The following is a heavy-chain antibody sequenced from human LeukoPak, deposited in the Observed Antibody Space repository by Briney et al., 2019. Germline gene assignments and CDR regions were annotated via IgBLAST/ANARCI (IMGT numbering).Heavy chain of an antibody. CDR1: GYTFTSYY. CDR2: INPSGGST. D-gene: IGHD4-17*01. J-gene: IGHJ4*02. CDR3: ARGLTHYGDYDAY. Sequence: ASVKVSCKASGYTFTSYYMHWVLQAPGQGLEWMGIINPSGGSTSYAQKFQDRVAMTRDTSTSTVYMQLSSLRSEDTAVYYCARGLTHYGDYDAYWGQGTLVTVSS. V-gene: IGHV1-46*01.